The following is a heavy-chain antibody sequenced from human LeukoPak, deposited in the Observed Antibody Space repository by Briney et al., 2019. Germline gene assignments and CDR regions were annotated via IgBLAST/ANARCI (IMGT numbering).Heavy chain of an antibody. Sequence: SVKVSCKASGGTVSSYAISWVRQAPGQGLEWMGGIIPIFGTANYAQKFQGRVTITADESTSTAYMELSSLRSEDTAVYYCARDRSITIFGVVAGYLDYWGQGTLDTVSS. J-gene: IGHJ4*02. CDR2: IIPIFGTA. CDR3: ARDRSITIFGVVAGYLDY. D-gene: IGHD3-3*01. CDR1: GGTVSSYA. V-gene: IGHV1-69*13.